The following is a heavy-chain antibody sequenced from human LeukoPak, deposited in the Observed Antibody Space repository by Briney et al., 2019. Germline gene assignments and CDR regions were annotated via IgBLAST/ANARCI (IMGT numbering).Heavy chain of an antibody. CDR3: IRVSEGAFDY. D-gene: IGHD1-26*01. CDR1: GFIFSDST. CDR2: IRSKVNTYAT. Sequence: SGGSLRLSCAASGFIFSDSTMRWVRQASGKGLEWVGRIRSKVNTYATAYAASARGRFTISRDDSKNTAYLQMNSLKTEDTAVYYCIRVSEGAFDYWGQGTLVTVSP. J-gene: IGHJ4*02. V-gene: IGHV3-73*01.